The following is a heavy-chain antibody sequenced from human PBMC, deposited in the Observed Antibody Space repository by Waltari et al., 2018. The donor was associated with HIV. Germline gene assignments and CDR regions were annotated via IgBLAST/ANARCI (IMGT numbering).Heavy chain of an antibody. CDR2: IRGNNGDT. V-gene: IGHV1-18*01. CDR3: CREYSSGSGMAV. J-gene: IGHJ6*02. CDR1: GYTFRSYD. Sequence: QVQLVQSGAEVKKPGASVKVSCKPSGYTFRSYDISWVRQAPGRGLEWMGWIRGNNGDTKLAETFQGRVTITADTSTSTAFMELRSLRIDDTAVYYCCREYSSGSGMAVWGPGTTVTVSS. D-gene: IGHD3-3*01.